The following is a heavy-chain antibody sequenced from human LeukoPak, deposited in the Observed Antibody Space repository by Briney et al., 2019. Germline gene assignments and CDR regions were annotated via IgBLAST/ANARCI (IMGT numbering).Heavy chain of an antibody. D-gene: IGHD3-10*01. Sequence: ASVKVSCKSSGYTFSAYYMHWLRQAPGQGLEWMGWIHPNSGGTNYAQKFQDRVTMTRDTSISTTYMELSRLTSDDTAVYFCARDLSSFGSEKNYYYMDVWGKGTTVTVSS. CDR1: GYTFSAYY. CDR2: IHPNSGGT. V-gene: IGHV1-2*02. CDR3: ARDLSSFGSEKNYYYMDV. J-gene: IGHJ6*03.